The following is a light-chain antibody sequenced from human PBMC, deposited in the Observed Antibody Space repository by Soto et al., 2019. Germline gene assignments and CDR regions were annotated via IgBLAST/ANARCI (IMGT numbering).Light chain of an antibody. J-gene: IGKJ1*01. V-gene: IGKV3-15*01. CDR1: QSIGSN. Sequence: IVITQSPATLSVSPGERATLSCRASQSIGSNLAWYQQKPGQPPRLLIYDASTRATDIPARFTGSGSGTEFTLTISSLQSEDFAVYYCQQYNNWPPTWTFGQGTKVDIK. CDR2: DAS. CDR3: QQYNNWPPTWT.